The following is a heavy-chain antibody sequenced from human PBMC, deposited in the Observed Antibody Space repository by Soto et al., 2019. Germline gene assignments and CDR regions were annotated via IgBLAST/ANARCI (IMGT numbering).Heavy chain of an antibody. CDR1: GFTFDDYA. V-gene: IGHV3-23*04. Sequence: EVQLVESGGGLVQPGRSLRLSCAASGFTFDDYAMHWVRQAPGKGLEWVSAISGSGGSTYYADSVKGRFTISRDNSKNTLYLQMNSLRAEDTAVYYCAKDRLYCTNGVCIDYWGQGTLVTVSS. D-gene: IGHD2-8*01. J-gene: IGHJ4*02. CDR2: ISGSGGST. CDR3: AKDRLYCTNGVCIDY.